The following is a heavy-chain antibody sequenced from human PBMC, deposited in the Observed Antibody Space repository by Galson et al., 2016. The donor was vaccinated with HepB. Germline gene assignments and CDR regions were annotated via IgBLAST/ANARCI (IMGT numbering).Heavy chain of an antibody. D-gene: IGHD3-10*01. CDR1: GGSISSGEYY. Sequence: SETLSLTCTVSGGSISSGEYYWTWIRQPPGKGLEWIGYIYYSGSTNYNPSLKSRVTISVDTSKNQFSLKLSSVTAADTAVYYCASGRYYYGSEYWGQGTLVTVSS. CDR2: IYYSGST. CDR3: ASGRYYYGSEY. V-gene: IGHV4-61*08. J-gene: IGHJ4*02.